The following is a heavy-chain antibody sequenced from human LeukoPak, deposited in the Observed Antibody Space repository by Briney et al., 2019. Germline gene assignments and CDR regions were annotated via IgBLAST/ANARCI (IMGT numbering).Heavy chain of an antibody. CDR1: GGSINSSSYY. Sequence: NSSETLSLTCTVSGGSINSSSYYWSWIRQPAGKGLEWIGRIYTSGSTNYNPSLKSRITISVDTSKNQFSLKLSSVTAADTAVYYCARLGVRYFDLRQWGQGTLVTVSS. D-gene: IGHD3-9*01. CDR3: ARLGVRYFDLRQ. V-gene: IGHV4-61*02. J-gene: IGHJ4*02. CDR2: IYTSGST.